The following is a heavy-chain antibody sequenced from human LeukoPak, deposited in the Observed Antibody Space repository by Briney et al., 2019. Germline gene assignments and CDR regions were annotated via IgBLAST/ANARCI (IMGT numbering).Heavy chain of an antibody. CDR2: IYDSGST. CDR3: ATCRDEFGDYGFTS. Sequence: SETLSLTCTVSGGSIIAYYWSWIRQPPGKGLEWLGYIYDSGSTKYNPSLRSRVIISVDTSKNLFSLKLPSVTAADTAVYYCATCRDEFGDYGFTSWGQGTLVTVSS. CDR1: GGSIIAYY. V-gene: IGHV4-59*01. D-gene: IGHD4-17*01. J-gene: IGHJ5*02.